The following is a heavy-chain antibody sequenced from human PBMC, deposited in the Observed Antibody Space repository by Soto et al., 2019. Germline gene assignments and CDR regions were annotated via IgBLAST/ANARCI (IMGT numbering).Heavy chain of an antibody. V-gene: IGHV1-2*04. CDR3: ARGSGYSSSPNAYYYYYYYMDV. Sequence: ASVKVSCKASGYTFTGYYMHWVRQAPGQGLEWMGWINPNSGGTNYAQKFQGWVTMTRETSISTAYMELSRLRSDDTAVYYCARGSGYSSSPNAYYYYYYYMDVWGKGTTVTVSS. J-gene: IGHJ6*03. D-gene: IGHD6-13*01. CDR2: INPNSGGT. CDR1: GYTFTGYY.